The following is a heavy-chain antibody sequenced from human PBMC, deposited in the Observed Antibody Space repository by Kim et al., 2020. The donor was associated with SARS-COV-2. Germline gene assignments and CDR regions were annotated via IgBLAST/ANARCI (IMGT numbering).Heavy chain of an antibody. CDR2: ISSSSSYI. D-gene: IGHD3-9*01. J-gene: IGHJ5*02. CDR1: GFTFSSYS. Sequence: GGSLRLSCAASGFTFSSYSMNWVRQAPGKGLEWVSSISSSSSYIYYADSVKGRFTISRDNAKNSLYLHMNSLRAEDTAVYYCARDRHYDILTGFFDPWGQGTLVTVSS. CDR3: ARDRHYDILTGFFDP. V-gene: IGHV3-21*01.